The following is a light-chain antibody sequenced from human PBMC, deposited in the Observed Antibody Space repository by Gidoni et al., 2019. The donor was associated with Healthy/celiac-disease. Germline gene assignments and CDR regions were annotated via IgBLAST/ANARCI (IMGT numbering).Light chain of an antibody. J-gene: IGKJ4*01. V-gene: IGKV1-39*01. CDR3: QQSYSTPLT. CDR1: QSISSY. Sequence: IQMTQSPSSLYESVGDRVTITCRASQSISSYLNWYQQKPGKATKLLIYAASSLQSGVPSMFSGSGSGTDFTLTISSLQPEDFATYYCQQSYSTPLTVGGGTKVEIK. CDR2: AAS.